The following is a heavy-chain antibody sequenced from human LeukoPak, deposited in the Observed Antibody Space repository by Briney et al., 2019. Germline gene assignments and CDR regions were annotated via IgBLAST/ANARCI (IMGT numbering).Heavy chain of an antibody. V-gene: IGHV3-74*03. CDR2: INGDGTSS. Sequence: GGSLRLSCTASGFTFKNYWMHWVRQSPGKGLVWVARINGDGTSSTYADAVKGRFAISRDNSNNTMFLEMNLVRGEDTAVYYCTRAIPAADGTDHWGQGTLVTVSS. CDR3: TRAIPAADGTDH. CDR1: GFTFKNYW. D-gene: IGHD6-13*01. J-gene: IGHJ5*02.